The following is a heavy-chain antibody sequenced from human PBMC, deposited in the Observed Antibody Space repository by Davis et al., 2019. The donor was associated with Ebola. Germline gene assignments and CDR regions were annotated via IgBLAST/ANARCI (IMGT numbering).Heavy chain of an antibody. D-gene: IGHD5-18*01. Sequence: SETLSLTCTVSGGSISSSSYYWGWIRQPPGKGLEWIGSIYYSGSTYHNPSLKSRVSISVDTSKNQFSLKLSSVTAADTAVYYCARGHSYGSMVYGVDVWGQRTTVSVSS. V-gene: IGHV4-39*01. CDR1: GGSISSSSYY. CDR2: IYYSGST. CDR3: ARGHSYGSMVYGVDV. J-gene: IGHJ6*02.